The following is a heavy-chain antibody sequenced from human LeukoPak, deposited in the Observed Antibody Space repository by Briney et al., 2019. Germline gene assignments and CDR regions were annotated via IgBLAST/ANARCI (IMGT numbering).Heavy chain of an antibody. Sequence: GGSLRLSCAASGFTFSSYSMNWVRQAPGKGLEWVSSISSSSSSYIYYADSVKGRFTISRDNAKNSLYLQMNSLRAEDTAVYYCARVPDGYIEGAGDYWGQGTLVTVSS. J-gene: IGHJ4*02. D-gene: IGHD5-24*01. V-gene: IGHV3-21*01. CDR1: GFTFSSYS. CDR3: ARVPDGYIEGAGDY. CDR2: ISSSSSSYI.